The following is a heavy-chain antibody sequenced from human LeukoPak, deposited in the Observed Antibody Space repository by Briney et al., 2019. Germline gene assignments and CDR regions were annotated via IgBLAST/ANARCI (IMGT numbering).Heavy chain of an antibody. D-gene: IGHD5-24*01. CDR2: ISAYNGNT. V-gene: IGHV1-18*01. J-gene: IGHJ4*02. Sequence: GASVKVSCKASGYTFTSYGISWVRQAPGQGLEWMGWISAYNGNTNYAQKFQGRVTITADESTSTAYMELTSLRSEDTAVYYCARQDGYLSSYYFWGQGTLVTVSS. CDR1: GYTFTSYG. CDR3: ARQDGYLSSYYF.